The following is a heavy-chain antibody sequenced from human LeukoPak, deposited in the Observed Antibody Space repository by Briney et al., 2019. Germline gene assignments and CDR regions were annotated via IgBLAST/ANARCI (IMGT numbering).Heavy chain of an antibody. CDR3: AMSITMIIVIVKRPPTIDY. J-gene: IGHJ4*02. D-gene: IGHD3-22*01. CDR1: GGSFSGFY. CDR2: INYTGST. V-gene: IGHV4-34*01. Sequence: SETLSLTCAVYGGSFSGFYWSWIRHVLGKGLEWNGEINYTGSTSYTPSLKSRVTISVDTSKNQFSLKLSSVTAADTAVYYCAMSITMIIVIVKRPPTIDYWGQGTLVTVSS.